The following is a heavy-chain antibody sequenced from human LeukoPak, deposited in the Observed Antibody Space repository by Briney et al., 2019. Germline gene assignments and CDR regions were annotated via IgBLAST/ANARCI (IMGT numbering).Heavy chain of an antibody. J-gene: IGHJ4*02. V-gene: IGHV3-21*01. CDR3: ASLSSSGWYFDY. Sequence: PGGSLRLSCAASGFTFSSYSMNWVRQAPGKGLEWVSSISSSSSYIYYADSVKGRFTISRDNAKNSLYLQMNSLRAEDTAVYYCASLSSSGWYFDYWGQGTLVTVSS. CDR1: GFTFSSYS. CDR2: ISSSSSYI. D-gene: IGHD6-19*01.